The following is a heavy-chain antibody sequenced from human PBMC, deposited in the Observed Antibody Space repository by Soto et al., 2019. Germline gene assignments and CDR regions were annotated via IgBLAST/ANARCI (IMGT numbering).Heavy chain of an antibody. CDR3: TTGIGYFYDSSDYYYDAFDI. J-gene: IGHJ3*02. Sequence: GGSLRLSCAASGFTFSNAWMSWVRQAPGKGLEWVGRIKSKTDGGTTDYAAPVKGRFTISRDDSKNTLYLQKNSLKTEDTAVYYCTTGIGYFYDSSDYYYDAFDIWGQGTMVTGSS. CDR2: IKSKTDGGTT. V-gene: IGHV3-15*01. CDR1: GFTFSNAW. D-gene: IGHD3-22*01.